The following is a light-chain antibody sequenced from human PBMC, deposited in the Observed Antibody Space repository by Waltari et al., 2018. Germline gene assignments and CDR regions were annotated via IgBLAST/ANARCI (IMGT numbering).Light chain of an antibody. CDR1: QNINRN. J-gene: IGKJ1*01. Sequence: ETVVTQSPATLSVSPVERVTLSCRASQNINRNLAWYQQKPGQAPRLLIYGASTRATGIPDRFSGSGSRTEFTLTISSLHSEDFAVYYCHQNNDWPLWTFGQGTKVEIK. CDR3: HQNNDWPLWT. CDR2: GAS. V-gene: IGKV3-15*01.